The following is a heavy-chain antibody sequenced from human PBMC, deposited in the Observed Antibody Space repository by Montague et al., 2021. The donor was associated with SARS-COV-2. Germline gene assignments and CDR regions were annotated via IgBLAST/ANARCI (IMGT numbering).Heavy chain of an antibody. Sequence: TLSLTCSVSGASIRGAYHWGWIRQHPGKDLEWIGHTYDDRPIYYNPXPRGRASISLDTSENRFSLTLTSVTAADTALYYCAAYIIGAGGRGSWGQGALVTVSS. V-gene: IGHV4-31*03. CDR2: TYDDRPI. CDR1: GASIRGAYH. J-gene: IGHJ1*01. CDR3: AAYIIGAGGRGS. D-gene: IGHD3-16*01.